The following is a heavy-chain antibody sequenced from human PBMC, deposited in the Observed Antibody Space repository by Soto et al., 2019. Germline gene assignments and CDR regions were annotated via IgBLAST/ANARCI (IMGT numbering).Heavy chain of an antibody. CDR2: ISSSSIYM. V-gene: IGHV3-21*01. CDR3: ASLKYNWFDP. CDR1: GFTFSIYS. Sequence: GGSLRLSCAASGFTFSIYSMDWVRQAPGKGLEWVSSISSSSIYMYYADSVTGRFAISRDNAKNSLYLQMNSLRAEDTAVYYCASLKYNWFDPWGQGTLVTVSS. J-gene: IGHJ5*02.